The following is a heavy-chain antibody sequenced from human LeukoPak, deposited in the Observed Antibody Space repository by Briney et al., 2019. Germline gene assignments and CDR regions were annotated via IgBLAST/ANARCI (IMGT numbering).Heavy chain of an antibody. J-gene: IGHJ6*03. CDR2: ITPSGGTI. CDR1: QYTFTTSY. D-gene: IGHD3-10*01. CDR3: ARDPGITMVRGVKDYYMDV. V-gene: IGHV1-46*01. Sequence: ASVKVSCKPSQYTFTTSYMHWVRQAPGQGLEWMGMITPSGGTIRYAQNFQGRITVTRDTSTSTVYMELSSLRCEDTAVYYCARDPGITMVRGVKDYYMDVWGKGTTVTVSS.